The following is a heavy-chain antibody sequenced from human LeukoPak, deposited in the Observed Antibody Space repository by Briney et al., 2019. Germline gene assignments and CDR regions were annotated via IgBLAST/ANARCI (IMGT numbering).Heavy chain of an antibody. CDR3: ARHYSSSSEDNWFDP. D-gene: IGHD6-6*01. Sequence: PGGSLRLSCAASGFTFSSYAMGWIRQPPGKGLEWIGSIYYSGSTYYNPSLKSRVTISVDTSKNQFSLKLSSVTAADTAVYYCARHYSSSSEDNWFDPWGQGTLVTVSS. CDR2: IYYSGST. J-gene: IGHJ5*02. V-gene: IGHV4-39*01. CDR1: GFTFSSYA.